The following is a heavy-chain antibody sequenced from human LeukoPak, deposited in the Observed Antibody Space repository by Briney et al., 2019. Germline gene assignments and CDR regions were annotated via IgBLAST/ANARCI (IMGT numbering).Heavy chain of an antibody. CDR3: ARVWAAAQGGPWFDP. J-gene: IGHJ5*02. Sequence: GGSLRLSCAASGFTVSRNYMSWVRQAPGKGLEWVSVIYSGGSTYYADSVKGRFTISRDNSKNTLYLQMNSLRAEDTAVYYCARVWAAAQGGPWFDPWGRGTLVTVSS. V-gene: IGHV3-53*01. CDR2: IYSGGST. CDR1: GFTVSRNY. D-gene: IGHD6-13*01.